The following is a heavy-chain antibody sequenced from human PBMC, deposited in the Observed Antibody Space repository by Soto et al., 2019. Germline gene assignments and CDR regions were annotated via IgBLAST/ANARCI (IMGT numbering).Heavy chain of an antibody. J-gene: IGHJ4*02. V-gene: IGHV1-18*01. CDR2: ISAHNGNT. CDR3: ARGRYGDY. D-gene: IGHD1-1*01. CDR1: GYAFTTYG. Sequence: QVHLVQSGAEVKKPGASVKVSCKGSGYAFTTYGITWMRQAPGQGLEWMGWISAHNGNTTYAQKLQGRVTVTRDTSTSTAYMELRSLRSDDTAVYYWARGRYGDYWGQGALVTVSS.